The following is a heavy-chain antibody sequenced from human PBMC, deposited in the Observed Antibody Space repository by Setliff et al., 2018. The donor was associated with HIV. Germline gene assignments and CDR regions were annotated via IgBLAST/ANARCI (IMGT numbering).Heavy chain of an antibody. D-gene: IGHD3-10*01. J-gene: IGHJ3*01. V-gene: IGHV4-4*07. CDR1: GGSFSTYY. CDR3: ARARITMIGGRLEPYAFDR. Sequence: SETLSLTCTVSGGSFSTYYWSWIRQPAGEGPEYIGRVHSTGTTIYNPSLKSRVTMSVDASKNQLSPKLRSVTAADTAVYYCARARITMIGGRLEPYAFDRWGQGTKVTVSS. CDR2: VHSTGTT.